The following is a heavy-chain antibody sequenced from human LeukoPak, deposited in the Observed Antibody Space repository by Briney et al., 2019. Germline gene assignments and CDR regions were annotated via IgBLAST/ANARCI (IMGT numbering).Heavy chain of an antibody. Sequence: SETLSLTCSVSGGSISSTNYYWGWIRQPPGRGLEWIGNIDYSGRTSYNPSLKSRVTISADTSKNQFSLNLSSVTAADTAVYSCVTIGRVARDNWFDPWGQGTLVTVSS. CDR2: IDYSGRT. CDR1: GGSISSTNYY. J-gene: IGHJ5*02. V-gene: IGHV4-39*01. CDR3: VTIGRVARDNWFDP. D-gene: IGHD4-11*01.